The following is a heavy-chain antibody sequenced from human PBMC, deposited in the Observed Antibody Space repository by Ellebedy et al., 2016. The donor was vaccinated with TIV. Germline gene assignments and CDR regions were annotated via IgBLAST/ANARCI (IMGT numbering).Heavy chain of an antibody. D-gene: IGHD3-3*01. CDR3: ARAIEVDFWSGLYYYYMDV. CDR2: MNPNSGNT. V-gene: IGHV1-8*01. J-gene: IGHJ6*03. Sequence: ASVKVSCXASGYTFTSYDINWVRQATGQGLEWMGWMNPNSGNTGYAQKFQGRVTMTRNTSISTAYMELSSLRSEDTAVYYCARAIEVDFWSGLYYYYMDVWGKGTTVTVSS. CDR1: GYTFTSYD.